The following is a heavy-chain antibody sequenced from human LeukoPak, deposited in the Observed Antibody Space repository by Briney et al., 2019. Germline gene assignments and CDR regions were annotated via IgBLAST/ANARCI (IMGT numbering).Heavy chain of an antibody. CDR1: GGSFSDYY. J-gene: IGHJ3*02. Sequence: PSETLSLTCAVSGGSFSDYYWSWIRQPPGKGPEWIGEINHSGSTNYKPSLKSRVTISLDTSKSQFSLKLSSVTAADTAVYYCATLRTIKPGVKDAFDIWGQGTLVTVPS. CDR2: INHSGST. CDR3: ATLRTIKPGVKDAFDI. D-gene: IGHD4/OR15-4a*01. V-gene: IGHV4-34*01.